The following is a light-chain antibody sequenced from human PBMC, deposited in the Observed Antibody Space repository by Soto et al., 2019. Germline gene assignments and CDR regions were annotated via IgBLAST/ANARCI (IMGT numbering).Light chain of an antibody. Sequence: AIQMTQFPSSLSASVGDRVTITCRASQGIRNELAWYQQNPGKAPKLLIYAASYLQDGVPSRFRGAGSGTDFTLTINNLQPEDFATYYCLQDYNYPRTCGQGTKVEVK. CDR3: LQDYNYPRT. J-gene: IGKJ1*01. V-gene: IGKV1-6*01. CDR2: AAS. CDR1: QGIRNE.